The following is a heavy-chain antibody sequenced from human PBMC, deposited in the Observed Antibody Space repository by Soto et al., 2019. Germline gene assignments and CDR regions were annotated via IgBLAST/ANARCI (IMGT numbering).Heavy chain of an antibody. J-gene: IGHJ4*02. D-gene: IGHD2-21*01. CDR1: GGSISSSHW. CDR3: ARGPDLGWD. Sequence: QLQLQESGPGLVKPSGTLSLTCAVSGGSISSSHWWSWVRQPPGKGLEWIGEIYHTGTTNYNPSLKSRITMSIDNSNNQLSLILSSVTAADTAVYYCARGPDLGWDWGQGTRVTVSS. CDR2: IYHTGTT. V-gene: IGHV4-4*02.